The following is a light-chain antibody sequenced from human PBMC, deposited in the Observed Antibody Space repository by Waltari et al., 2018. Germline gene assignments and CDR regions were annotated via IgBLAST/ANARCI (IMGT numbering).Light chain of an antibody. Sequence: EIVLTQSPGTLSLSPGERATLSCRASQSIGRYLVWYQQKPGKAPRLLIYGASSRAAGIPDRCSGSGSGTDFSLTISRLEPEDFAVYYCQNHERLPAVFGQGTKVEIK. CDR3: QNHERLPAV. V-gene: IGKV3-20*01. CDR2: GAS. J-gene: IGKJ1*01. CDR1: QSIGRY.